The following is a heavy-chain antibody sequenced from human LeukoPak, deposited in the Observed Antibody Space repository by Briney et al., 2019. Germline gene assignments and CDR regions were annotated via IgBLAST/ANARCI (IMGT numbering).Heavy chain of an antibody. D-gene: IGHD6-13*01. CDR1: GGSISSYY. V-gene: IGHV4-59*01. CDR3: ARAASGWSFDY. CDR2: IYYSGIT. Sequence: PSETLSLTCTVSGGSISSYYWSWIRQPPGKGLEWIGYIYYSGITNYNPSLKSRVTISVDTSKNQFSLKLNSVTAADTAVYYCARAASGWSFDYWGQGTLVTVSS. J-gene: IGHJ4*02.